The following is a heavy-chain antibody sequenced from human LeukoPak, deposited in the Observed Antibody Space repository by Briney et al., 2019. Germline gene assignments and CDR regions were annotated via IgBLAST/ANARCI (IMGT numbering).Heavy chain of an antibody. J-gene: IGHJ4*02. CDR3: ARVSVYYDSSGLRYYFDY. CDR1: GGSISSYY. V-gene: IGHV4-59*01. D-gene: IGHD3-22*01. CDR2: IYYSGST. Sequence: PSETLSLTCTGSGGSISSYYWSWVRQPPGKGLEWIGYIYYSGSTNYNPSLKSRVTISVDTSKNQFSLKLSSVTAADTAVYYCARVSVYYDSSGLRYYFDYWGQGTLVTVSS.